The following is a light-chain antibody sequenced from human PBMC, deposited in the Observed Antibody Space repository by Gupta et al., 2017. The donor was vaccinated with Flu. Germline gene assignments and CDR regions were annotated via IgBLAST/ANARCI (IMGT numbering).Light chain of an antibody. CDR2: EVS. V-gene: IGLV2-14*01. J-gene: IGLJ3*02. CDR1: SSDVGDSDY. CDR3: SSYTSSSIPWV. Sequence: QSALPQPASVSGSPGQPTTISCPGTSSDVGDSDYVSWYQQHSGKAPKLMIYEVSNRPSGVSNRFSGSKSGNTASLTISGLQAEDEADYYCSSYTSSSIPWVFGGGTKLTVL.